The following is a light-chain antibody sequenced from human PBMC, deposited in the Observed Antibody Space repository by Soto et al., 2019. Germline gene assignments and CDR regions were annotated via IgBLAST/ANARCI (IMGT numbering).Light chain of an antibody. Sequence: DIVMTQSPDSLAVSLGERATINCKSSQSVLYTSNNVNYLSWFQQKPGQPPRLLISWAFTRESGVPYRFSGSGFGTDFTLTISSLQAEEVAVYSCQQYISAPLTFGGGTKVEIK. CDR1: QSVLYTSNNVNY. V-gene: IGKV4-1*01. J-gene: IGKJ4*01. CDR2: WAF. CDR3: QQYISAPLT.